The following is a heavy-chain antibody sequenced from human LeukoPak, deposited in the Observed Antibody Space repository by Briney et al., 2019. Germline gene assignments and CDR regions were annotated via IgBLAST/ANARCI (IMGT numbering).Heavy chain of an antibody. V-gene: IGHV4-4*07. D-gene: IGHD3-10*01. CDR3: ARSGAMIRRVTSDYYYYMDV. J-gene: IGHJ6*03. CDR2: FYTSGGT. CDR1: GGSISSYY. Sequence: SETLSLICTVSGGSISSYYWTWIRQPAGKALEWIGRFYTSGGTNYNPSLKSRVTMSVDTSKNQFSLNLRSVTAADTAVYYCARSGAMIRRVTSDYYYYMDVWGRGTTVTISS.